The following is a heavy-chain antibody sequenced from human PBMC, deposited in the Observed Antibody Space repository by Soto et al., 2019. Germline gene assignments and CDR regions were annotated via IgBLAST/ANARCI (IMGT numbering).Heavy chain of an antibody. Sequence: EVQLLESGGGLVQPGGSLRLSCAASGFTFSSYAMSWVRQAPGKGLEWVSAISGSGGSTYYADSVEGRFTVSRDNSKTTLHLQMNSLRDEDTAVYYCAKQGYSYGYGDYWGQGTLVTVSS. J-gene: IGHJ4*02. CDR1: GFTFSSYA. CDR2: ISGSGGST. D-gene: IGHD5-18*01. V-gene: IGHV3-23*01. CDR3: AKQGYSYGYGDY.